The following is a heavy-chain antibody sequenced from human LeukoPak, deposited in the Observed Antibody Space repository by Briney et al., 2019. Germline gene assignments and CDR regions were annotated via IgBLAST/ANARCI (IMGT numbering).Heavy chain of an antibody. V-gene: IGHV1-2*02. CDR3: AGDGYNSRRFFDY. CDR1: GYTFTGYY. J-gene: IGHJ4*02. CDR2: ISPTSGGT. D-gene: IGHD5-24*01. Sequence: GASVKVSCKASGYTFTGYYMHWVRQAPGQGLEWMGWISPTSGGTNYAQKFQGRVTMTRDTSINTAYMELSRLISDDTAVYYCAGDGYNSRRFFDYWGQGTLVTVSS.